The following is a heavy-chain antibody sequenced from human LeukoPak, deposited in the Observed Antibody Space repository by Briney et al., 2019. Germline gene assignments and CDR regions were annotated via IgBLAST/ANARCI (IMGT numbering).Heavy chain of an antibody. CDR3: ARMADDFWSGYYT. Sequence: SETLSLTCTVSGGSISSSSYYWVWIRQPPGKGLEWIGSIYYSGSTYYNPSLKSRVTISVDTSKNQFSLKLSSVTAADTAVYYCARMADDFWSGYYTWGQGTLVTVSS. V-gene: IGHV4-39*01. CDR1: GGSISSSSYY. D-gene: IGHD3-3*01. CDR2: IYYSGST. J-gene: IGHJ5*02.